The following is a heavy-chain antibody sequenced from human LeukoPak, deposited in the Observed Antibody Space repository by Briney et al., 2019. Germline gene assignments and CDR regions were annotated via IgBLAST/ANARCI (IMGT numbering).Heavy chain of an antibody. V-gene: IGHV4-38-2*02. CDR2: IYHSGST. CDR3: ARDWATVTSFDY. D-gene: IGHD4-17*01. CDR1: GYSISSGYY. Sequence: SETLSLTCTVSGYSISSGYYWGWIRQPPGKGLEWIGSIYHSGSTYYNPSLKSRVTISVDTSKNQFSLKLSSVTAADTAVYYCARDWATVTSFDYWGQGTLVTVSS. J-gene: IGHJ4*02.